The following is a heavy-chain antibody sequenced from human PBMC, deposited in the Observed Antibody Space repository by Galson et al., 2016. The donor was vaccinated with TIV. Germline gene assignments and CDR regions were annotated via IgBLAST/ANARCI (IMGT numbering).Heavy chain of an antibody. V-gene: IGHV3-33*01. CDR2: IWHDGRNK. J-gene: IGHJ4*02. CDR1: GFIFSSYG. D-gene: IGHD6-13*01. Sequence: SLRLSCAASGFIFSSYGMYWVRQAPGKGLEWVALIWHDGRNKYYADSVKGRFTVSRDNSKKTLYLQMNSLRAEDTAMYYCARLDDSSSLQYLDFWGLGTLVTV. CDR3: ARLDDSSSLQYLDF.